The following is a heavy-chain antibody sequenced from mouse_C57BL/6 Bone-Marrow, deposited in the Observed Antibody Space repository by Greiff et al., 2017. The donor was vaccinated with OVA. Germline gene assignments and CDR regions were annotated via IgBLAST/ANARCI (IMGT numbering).Heavy chain of an antibody. CDR1: GYTFTSYW. J-gene: IGHJ1*03. Sequence: QVQLKQPGAELVKPGASVKLSCKASGYTFTSYWMHWVKQRPGRGLEWIGRIDPNSGGTKYNEKFKSKATLTVDKPSSTAYMQLSSLTSEDSAVYYCARKIYYYGSSLWYFDVWGTGTTVTVSS. CDR2: IDPNSGGT. D-gene: IGHD1-1*01. V-gene: IGHV1-72*01. CDR3: ARKIYYYGSSLWYFDV.